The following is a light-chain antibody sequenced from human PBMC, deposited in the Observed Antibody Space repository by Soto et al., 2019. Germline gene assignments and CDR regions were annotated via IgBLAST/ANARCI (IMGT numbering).Light chain of an antibody. CDR3: QQYSQWPPWT. CDR2: RAS. V-gene: IGKV3-15*01. Sequence: EIVMTQSPATLAGSPGETVTLSCRASQSLSGNLAWYQQKPGQAPRLLIFRASTRATGVPARFSGRGSGAEFTLTISGLQSEDFAVYYCQQYSQWPPWTLGPGTKVDIK. CDR1: QSLSGN. J-gene: IGKJ1*01.